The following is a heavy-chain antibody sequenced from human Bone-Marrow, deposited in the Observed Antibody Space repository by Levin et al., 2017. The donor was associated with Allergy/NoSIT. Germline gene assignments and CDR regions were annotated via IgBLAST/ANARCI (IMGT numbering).Heavy chain of an antibody. J-gene: IGHJ6*02. CDR3: AGSRGDSTDDYYNYYGMDV. Sequence: ASVKVSCKASGYTFTSYGISWVRQAPGQGLEWMGWISAYNGNTNYAQKLQGRVTMTTDTSTSTAYMALRSLRSDDTAVYYCAGSRGDSTDDYYNYYGMDVWGQGTTVTVSS. CDR2: ISAYNGNT. V-gene: IGHV1-18*01. CDR1: GYTFTSYG. D-gene: IGHD2/OR15-2a*01.